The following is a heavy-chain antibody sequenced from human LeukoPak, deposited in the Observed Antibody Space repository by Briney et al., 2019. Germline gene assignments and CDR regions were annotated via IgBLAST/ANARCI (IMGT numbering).Heavy chain of an antibody. CDR3: ARDTGGWELREFDY. CDR1: GGSISSGSYY. V-gene: IGHV4-61*02. J-gene: IGHJ4*02. D-gene: IGHD1-26*01. CDR2: IYTSGST. Sequence: SQTLSLTCTVSGGSISSGSYYWSWIRQPAGKGLEWIGRIYTSGSTNYNPSLKSRVTISVDTSKNQFSLKLSSVTAADTAVYYCARDTGGWELREFDYWGQGTLVTVSS.